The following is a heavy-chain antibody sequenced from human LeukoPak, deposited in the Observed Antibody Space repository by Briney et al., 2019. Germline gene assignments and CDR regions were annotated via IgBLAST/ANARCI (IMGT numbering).Heavy chain of an antibody. J-gene: IGHJ3*02. V-gene: IGHV3-30*18. CDR3: AKECYYGSWAFDI. D-gene: IGHD3-10*01. CDR2: ISYDGSNK. CDR1: RFTFSSYG. Sequence: TGGSLRLSCAASRFTFSSYGMHWVRQAPGKGLEWVAVISYDGSNKYYADSVKGRFTISRDNSKNTLYLQMNSLRAEDTAVYYCAKECYYGSWAFDIWGQGTMVTVSS.